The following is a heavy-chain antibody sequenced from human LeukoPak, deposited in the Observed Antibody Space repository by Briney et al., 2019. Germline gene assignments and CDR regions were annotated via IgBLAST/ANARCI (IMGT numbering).Heavy chain of an antibody. CDR3: ARGRLDYDFWSGYKYYYYMDV. CDR1: GGSFSGYY. V-gene: IGHV4-34*01. J-gene: IGHJ6*03. D-gene: IGHD3-3*01. CDR2: INHSGST. Sequence: SETLSLTCAVYGGSFSGYYWSWIRQPPGKGLGWIGEINHSGSTNYNPSLKSRVTISVDTSKNQFSLKLSSVTAADTAVYYRARGRLDYDFWSGYKYYYYMDVWGKGTTVTVSS.